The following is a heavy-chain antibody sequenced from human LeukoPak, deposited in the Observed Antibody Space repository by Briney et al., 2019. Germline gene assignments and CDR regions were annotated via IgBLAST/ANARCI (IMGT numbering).Heavy chain of an antibody. CDR3: ARVYTDY. D-gene: IGHD2-2*02. V-gene: IGHV4-39*07. CDR1: GGSISSSRYY. CDR2: INHSGST. J-gene: IGHJ4*02. Sequence: SETLSLTCTVSGGSISSSRYYWGWIRQPPGKGLEWIGEINHSGSTNYNPSLKSRVTISVDTSKNQFSLKLSSVTAADTAVYYCARVYTDYWGQGTLVTVSS.